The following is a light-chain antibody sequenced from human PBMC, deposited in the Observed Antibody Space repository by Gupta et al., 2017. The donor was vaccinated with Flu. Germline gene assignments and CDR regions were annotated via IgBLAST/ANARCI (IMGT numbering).Light chain of an antibody. V-gene: IGLV1-51*02. CDR1: SSNIGNNY. CDR3: GTWDSSLGGWV. Sequence: KVTISCSGSSSNIGNNYVSWYQQLPGTAPKLLIYDNNKRPSGIPDRFSGSKSDTSATLGITGLQTGDEADYYCGTWDSSLGGWVFGGGTKLTVL. CDR2: DNN. J-gene: IGLJ3*02.